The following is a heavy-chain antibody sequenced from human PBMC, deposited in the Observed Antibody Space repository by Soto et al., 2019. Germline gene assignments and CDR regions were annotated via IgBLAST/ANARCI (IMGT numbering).Heavy chain of an antibody. CDR3: AREEGY. Sequence: QVQLVQSGAEVKKPGSSVKVSCKASGGAFSNYAISWVRQAPGQGLEWMGGILPIFGPANYAQKFQGRVTISADVSTSTAYMELSSLRSDDTAVYYCAREEGYWGQGTLVTVSS. V-gene: IGHV1-69*12. J-gene: IGHJ4*02. CDR2: ILPIFGPA. CDR1: GGAFSNYA.